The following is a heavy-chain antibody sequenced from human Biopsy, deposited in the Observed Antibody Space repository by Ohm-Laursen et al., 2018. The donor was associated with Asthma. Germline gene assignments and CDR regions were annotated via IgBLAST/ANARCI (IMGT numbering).Heavy chain of an antibody. Sequence: ASVKVSCKASGGTFSRYAISWVRQAPGQGLEWMGGIIPIFGTSNYAQKFQGRVTFTADESTSSAYMELSSLRSEDTAVLYCAKARCYYYYCDMEVWGQGTTVTVSS. CDR2: IIPIFGTS. J-gene: IGHJ6*02. CDR3: AKARCYYYYCDMEV. D-gene: IGHD3-16*02. CDR1: GGTFSRYA. V-gene: IGHV1-69*13.